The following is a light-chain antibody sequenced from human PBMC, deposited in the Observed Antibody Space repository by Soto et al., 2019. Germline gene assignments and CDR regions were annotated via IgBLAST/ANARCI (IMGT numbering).Light chain of an antibody. J-gene: IGLJ2*01. Sequence: QSVLTQPPSASETPGQRVIISCSGSTSNIGSNYVYWFQQLPGTAPKLLIYRNNQRPSGVPDRFSGSKSGTSASLAISGLRSEDEGDYYCAAWDDSLSGVVFGGGTKLTVL. CDR2: RNN. CDR3: AAWDDSLSGVV. V-gene: IGLV1-47*01. CDR1: TSNIGSNY.